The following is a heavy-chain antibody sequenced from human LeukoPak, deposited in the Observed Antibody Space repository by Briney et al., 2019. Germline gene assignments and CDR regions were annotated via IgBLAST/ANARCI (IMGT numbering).Heavy chain of an antibody. CDR2: IIPIFGTS. CDR1: GGTFSNYA. D-gene: IGHD6-19*01. J-gene: IGHJ4*02. CDR3: AISSTGWYTYDQ. V-gene: IGHV1-69*05. Sequence: SVKVSCRASGGTFSNYAITWVRQAPGQGLAWMGGIIPIFGTSNYAQKFQGRVTITTDESTSIVYMEVSSLKSEDTAAYYCAISSTGWYTYDQWGQGTLVTVSS.